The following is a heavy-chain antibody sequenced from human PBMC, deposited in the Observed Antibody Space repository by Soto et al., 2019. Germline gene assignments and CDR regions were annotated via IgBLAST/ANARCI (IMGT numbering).Heavy chain of an antibody. J-gene: IGHJ6*02. CDR2: ISAYNGNT. Sequence: ASVKVSCTASGYTFTSYGISWVRQAPGQGLEWMGWISAYNGNTNYAQKLQGRVTMTTDTSTSTAYMELRSLRSDDTAVYYCARDLGRDWNDGFDYYYGMDVWGQGTTVTVSS. CDR1: GYTFTSYG. V-gene: IGHV1-18*01. CDR3: ARDLGRDWNDGFDYYYGMDV. D-gene: IGHD1-1*01.